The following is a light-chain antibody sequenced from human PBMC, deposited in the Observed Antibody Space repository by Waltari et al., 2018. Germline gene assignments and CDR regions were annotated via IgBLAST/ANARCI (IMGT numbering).Light chain of an antibody. CDR1: TSDVGSYDL. CDR2: EVF. CDR3: CSYAGRGTYV. V-gene: IGLV2-23*02. Sequence: QSALTQPASVSGTPGQSITISCSGTTSDVGSYDLVSWYHQHPGEAPKLLICEVFKRPPDTSSRFSGGKSGSTASLTISGLQPEDEADYYCCSYAGRGTYVFGSGTKVTVL. J-gene: IGLJ1*01.